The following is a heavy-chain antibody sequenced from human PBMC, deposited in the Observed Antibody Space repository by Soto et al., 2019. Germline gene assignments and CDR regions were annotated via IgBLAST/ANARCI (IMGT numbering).Heavy chain of an antibody. V-gene: IGHV3-66*01. CDR1: GFTVSSNY. D-gene: IGHD5-12*01. J-gene: IGHJ6*02. CDR3: ARDLIVATSSANYYYGMDV. Sequence: GGSLRLSCAASGFTVSSNYMSWVRQAPGKGLKWVSVIYSGGSTYYADSVKGRFTISRDNSKNTLYLQMNSLRAEDTAVYYCARDLIVATSSANYYYGMDVWGQGTTVTVSS. CDR2: IYSGGST.